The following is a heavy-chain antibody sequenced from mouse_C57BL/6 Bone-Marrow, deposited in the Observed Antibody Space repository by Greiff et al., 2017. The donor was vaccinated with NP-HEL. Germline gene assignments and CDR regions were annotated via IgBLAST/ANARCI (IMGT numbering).Heavy chain of an antibody. CDR3: ARGRYYCGSSYDEFAY. V-gene: IGHV7-1*01. J-gene: IGHJ3*01. CDR2: SRNKANDYTT. CDR1: GFTFSDFY. D-gene: IGHD1-1*01. Sequence: EVQVVESGGGLVQSGRSLRLSCATSGFTFSDFYMEWVRQAPGKGLEWIAASRNKANDYTTEYSASVKGRFIVSRDTSQSILYLQMNALRAEDTAIYYGARGRYYCGSSYDEFAYWGQGTLVTVSA.